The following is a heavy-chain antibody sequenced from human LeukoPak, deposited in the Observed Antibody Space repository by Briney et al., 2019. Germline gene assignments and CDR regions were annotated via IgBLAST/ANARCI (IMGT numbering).Heavy chain of an antibody. V-gene: IGHV4-4*07. D-gene: IGHD1-1*01. CDR2: IYIGGST. CDR3: ARGTTNRPLYYCYYMDD. Sequence: SETLSLTCTVSGGSISSYCWSWIRQPAGQGLEWIGLIYIGGSTNYYPSLKSRVTMSVDTTKNQFSLRLISVTAADTAVYYCARGTTNRPLYYCYYMDDWGKGTMVTISS. J-gene: IGHJ6*03. CDR1: GGSISSYC.